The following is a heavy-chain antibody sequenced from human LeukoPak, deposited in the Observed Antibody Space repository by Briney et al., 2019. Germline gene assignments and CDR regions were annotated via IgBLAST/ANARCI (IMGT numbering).Heavy chain of an antibody. CDR3: ASIRYYYDSSGTRGYFDC. CDR2: IYTSGST. CDR1: GGSISSGSYY. J-gene: IGHJ4*02. Sequence: SETLSLTCTVSGGSISSGSYYWSWIRQPAGKGLEWIGRIYTSGSTNYNPSLKSRVTISVDTSKNQFSLKLSSVTAADTAVYYCASIRYYYDSSGTRGYFDCWGQGTLVTVSS. D-gene: IGHD3-22*01. V-gene: IGHV4-61*02.